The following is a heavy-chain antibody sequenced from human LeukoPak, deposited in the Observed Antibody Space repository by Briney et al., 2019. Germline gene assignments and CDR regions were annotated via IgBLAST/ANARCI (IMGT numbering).Heavy chain of an antibody. V-gene: IGHV3-11*01. CDR1: GFTFSDHY. CDR3: VRGAGPLFDP. J-gene: IGHJ5*02. CDR2: ISTSGTTI. Sequence: GGSLRLSCAASGFTFSDHYMSWIRQALGKGLEWLSYISTSGTTIYYADSVKGRLTTSRDNAKNSLYLQMNSLRPEDTAVYYCVRGAGPLFDPWGQGTLVTVSS.